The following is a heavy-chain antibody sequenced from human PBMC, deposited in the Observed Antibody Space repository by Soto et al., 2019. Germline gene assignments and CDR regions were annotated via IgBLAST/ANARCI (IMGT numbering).Heavy chain of an antibody. Sequence: PSETLSLTCAVSGYSISSGYYWGWIRQPPGKGLEWVGSIYHSGSTYYNPSLKSRVTISVDTSKNQFSLKLSSVTAADTAVYYCARDLGIAVAGYNWFDPWGQGTLVTVSS. CDR3: ARDLGIAVAGYNWFDP. D-gene: IGHD6-19*01. CDR2: IYHSGST. J-gene: IGHJ5*02. CDR1: GYSISSGYY. V-gene: IGHV4-38-2*02.